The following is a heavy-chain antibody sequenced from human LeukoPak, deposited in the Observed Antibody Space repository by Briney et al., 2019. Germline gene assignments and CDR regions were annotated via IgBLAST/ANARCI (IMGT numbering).Heavy chain of an antibody. CDR2: IYYSGST. CDR1: GGSISSYY. D-gene: IGHD3-9*01. V-gene: IGHV4-59*01. J-gene: IGHJ6*02. CDR3: ARVLNLLYYDILTGYYPVYYYGMDV. Sequence: SETLSLTCTVSGGSISSYYRSWIRQPPGKGLEWIGYIYYSGSTNYNPSLKGRVTISVDTSKNQFSLKLSSVTAADTAVYYCARVLNLLYYDILTGYYPVYYYGMDVWGQGTTVTVSS.